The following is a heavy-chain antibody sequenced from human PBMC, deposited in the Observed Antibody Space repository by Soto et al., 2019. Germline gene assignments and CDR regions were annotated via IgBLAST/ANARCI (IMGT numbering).Heavy chain of an antibody. Sequence: ASVKVSCKASGGTFSSYTISWVRQAPGQGLEWMGRIIPILGKANYAQKFQGRVTITADKSTSTAYMELSSLGSEDTAVYYCAREGTGYCSSTSCQAWFDPWGQGTLVTVSS. V-gene: IGHV1-69*08. CDR2: IIPILGKA. CDR1: GGTFSSYT. CDR3: AREGTGYCSSTSCQAWFDP. D-gene: IGHD2-2*01. J-gene: IGHJ5*02.